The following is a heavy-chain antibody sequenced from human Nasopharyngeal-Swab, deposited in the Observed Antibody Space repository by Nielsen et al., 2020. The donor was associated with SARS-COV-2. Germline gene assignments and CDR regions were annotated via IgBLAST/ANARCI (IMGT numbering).Heavy chain of an antibody. J-gene: IGHJ2*01. V-gene: IGHV3-53*04. CDR1: GFTVSSNY. CDR2: IYSGGST. Sequence: GESLKISCAASGFTVSSNYMSWVRQAPGKGLEWVSVIYSGGSTYYADSVKGRFTISRHNSKNTLYLQMNSLRAEDTAVYYCARGPYWYFDLWGSGTLVTVSS. CDR3: ARGPYWYFDL.